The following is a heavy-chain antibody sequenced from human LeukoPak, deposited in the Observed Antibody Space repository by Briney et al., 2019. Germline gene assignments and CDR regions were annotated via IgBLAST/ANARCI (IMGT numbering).Heavy chain of an antibody. Sequence: PSETLSLTCTVSGGSISSYYWSWIRQPAGKGLEWIGRIYTSGSTNYNPSLKSRVTMSVDTSKNQFSLKLSSVTAADTAVYYCARTYYYDSSGYGYFQHWGQGILVTVSS. J-gene: IGHJ1*01. CDR3: ARTYYYDSSGYGYFQH. D-gene: IGHD3-22*01. CDR1: GGSISSYY. V-gene: IGHV4-4*07. CDR2: IYTSGST.